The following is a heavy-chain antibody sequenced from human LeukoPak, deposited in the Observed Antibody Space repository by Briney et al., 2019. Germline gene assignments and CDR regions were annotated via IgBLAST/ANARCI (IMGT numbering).Heavy chain of an antibody. J-gene: IGHJ4*02. CDR3: ARLGSRVV. CDR1: GGSFSGYY. Sequence: SETLSLTCAVYGGSFSGYYWSWIRQPPGKGLEWIGEINHSGYINYNPSLKSRVTMSVDTSKNQFSLKLNSMTAADTAVYYCARLGSRVVWGQGTLVIVSS. V-gene: IGHV4-34*01. D-gene: IGHD3-10*01. CDR2: INHSGYI.